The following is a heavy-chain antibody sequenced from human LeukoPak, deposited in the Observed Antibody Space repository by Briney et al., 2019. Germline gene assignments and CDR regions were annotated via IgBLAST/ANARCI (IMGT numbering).Heavy chain of an antibody. CDR1: GGTFSSYA. Sequence: ASVKVSCKASGGTFSSYAISWVRQAPGQGLEWMGGIIPIFGTANYAQKFQGRVTITADKSTSTAYMELSSLRSEDTAVYYCARNRYGSGSYTIDYWGQGTLVTVSS. J-gene: IGHJ4*02. CDR3: ARNRYGSGSYTIDY. D-gene: IGHD3-10*01. CDR2: IIPIFGTA. V-gene: IGHV1-69*06.